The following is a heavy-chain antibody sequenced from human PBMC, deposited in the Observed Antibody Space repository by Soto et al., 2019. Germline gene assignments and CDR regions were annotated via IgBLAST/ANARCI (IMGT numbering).Heavy chain of an antibody. V-gene: IGHV2-5*02. D-gene: IGHD2-21*02. CDR3: VQSRCGGDCLQSYSSHSYYGLDV. CDR2: IYWDGDE. Sequence: QITLRESGPTLVKPTQTLTLTCTVYGMILSTTGVGVGSIRQPPGKALEWLALIYWDGDERYSPSLRSRLTITKDTSPNQVVLTMTDMDPVDTATYYCVQSRCGGDCLQSYSSHSYYGLDVWGQGTTVTVSS. CDR1: GMILSTTGVG. J-gene: IGHJ6*02.